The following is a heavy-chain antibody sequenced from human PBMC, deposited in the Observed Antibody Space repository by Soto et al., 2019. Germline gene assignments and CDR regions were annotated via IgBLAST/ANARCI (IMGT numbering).Heavy chain of an antibody. Sequence: LTCPVSGGSISSYYWSWIRQPPGKGLEWIGYIYYSGSTNYNPSLKSRVTISVDTSKNQFSLKLSSVTAADTAVYYCARDKSRGLYYYYGMDVWGQGTTVTVSS. J-gene: IGHJ6*02. CDR2: IYYSGST. CDR1: GGSISSYY. V-gene: IGHV4-59*01. D-gene: IGHD6-19*01. CDR3: ARDKSRGLYYYYGMDV.